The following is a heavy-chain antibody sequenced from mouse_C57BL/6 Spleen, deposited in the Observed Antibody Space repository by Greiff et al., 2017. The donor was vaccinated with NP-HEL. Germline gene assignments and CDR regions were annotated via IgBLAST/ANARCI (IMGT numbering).Heavy chain of an antibody. CDR3: AKNDGYLWYFDV. Sequence: VQLVESGPGLVQPSQSLSITCTVSGFSLTSYGVHWVRQPPGKGLEWLGVIWSGGSTDYNAAFISRLSISKDNSKSPVFFKMNSLKADDTAIYYCAKNDGYLWYFDVWGTGTTVTVSS. CDR1: GFSLTSYG. V-gene: IGHV2-4*01. J-gene: IGHJ1*03. D-gene: IGHD2-3*01. CDR2: IWSGGST.